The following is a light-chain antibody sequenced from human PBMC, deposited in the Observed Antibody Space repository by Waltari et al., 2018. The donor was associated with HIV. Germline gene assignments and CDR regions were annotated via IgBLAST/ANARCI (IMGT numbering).Light chain of an antibody. CDR1: NIGSKS. J-gene: IGLJ1*01. CDR3: QVWDSSSDHYV. V-gene: IGLV3-21*02. CDR2: DDS. Sequence: SYVLTQPPSVSVAPGQTARITCWGNNIGSKSVHWYQQKPGQAPVLVVYDDSDRHSGIPERFSGSNSGNTATLTISRVEAGDEADYYCQVWDSSSDHYVFGTGTKVTVL.